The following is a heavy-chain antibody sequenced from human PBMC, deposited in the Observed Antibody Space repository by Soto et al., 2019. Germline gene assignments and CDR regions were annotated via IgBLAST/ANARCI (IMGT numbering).Heavy chain of an antibody. Sequence: SETLSLTCTVSGGSISSYYWSWIRQPPGKGLEWIGYIYYSGSTNYNPSLKSRVTISVDTSKNQFSLKLSSVTAADTAVYYCAGLYGSGSHMDVWGQGTTVTVSS. J-gene: IGHJ6*01. V-gene: IGHV4-59*08. CDR3: AGLYGSGSHMDV. CDR2: IYYSGST. D-gene: IGHD3-10*01. CDR1: GGSISSYY.